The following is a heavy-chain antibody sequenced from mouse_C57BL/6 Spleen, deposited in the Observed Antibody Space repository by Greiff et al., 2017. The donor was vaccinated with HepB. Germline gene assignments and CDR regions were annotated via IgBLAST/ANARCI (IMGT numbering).Heavy chain of an antibody. CDR3: ARSGTGAWFAY. CDR2: IYPGDGDT. V-gene: IGHV1-80*01. CDR1: GYAFSSYW. D-gene: IGHD4-1*01. J-gene: IGHJ3*01. Sequence: VQLQQSGAELVKPGASVKISCKASGYAFSSYWMNWVKQRPGKGLEWIGQIYPGDGDTNYNGKFKGKATLTADKSSSTADMQLSSLTSADSAVYFCARSGTGAWFAYWGQVTLVTVSA.